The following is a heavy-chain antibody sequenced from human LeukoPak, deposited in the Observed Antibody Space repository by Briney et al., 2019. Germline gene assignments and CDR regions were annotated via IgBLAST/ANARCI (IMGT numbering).Heavy chain of an antibody. CDR2: VFNNGGT. V-gene: IGHV4-59*13. CDR1: GGSIVSYP. CDR3: VASYGGYVLDC. J-gene: IGHJ4*02. D-gene: IGHD5-12*01. Sequence: PSETLSLTFPVPGGSIVSYPWNWFRQPQGKGREWIGIVFNNGGTKHNPSLKSRVAISVDTSKNQFALKLTSVTAADTAVYYCVASYGGYVLDCWGQGALVIVSS.